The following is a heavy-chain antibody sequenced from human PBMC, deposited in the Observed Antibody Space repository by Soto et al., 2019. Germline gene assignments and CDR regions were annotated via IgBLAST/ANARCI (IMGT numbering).Heavy chain of an antibody. Sequence: GSLRLSCAASGFTFSSYSMNWVRQAPGKGLEWVSSISSSSSYIYYADSVKGRFTISRDNAKNSLYLQMNSLRAEDTAVYYCARDKAGITGTRDYWGQGPLVTVSS. D-gene: IGHD1-7*01. J-gene: IGHJ4*02. CDR1: GFTFSSYS. CDR3: ARDKAGITGTRDY. V-gene: IGHV3-21*01. CDR2: ISSSSSYI.